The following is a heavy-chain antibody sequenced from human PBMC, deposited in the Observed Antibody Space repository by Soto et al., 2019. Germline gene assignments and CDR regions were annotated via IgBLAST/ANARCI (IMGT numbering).Heavy chain of an antibody. D-gene: IGHD2-8*01. V-gene: IGHV1-18*01. CDR2: ISAYNGNT. Sequence: ASVKVPCKASGYTFTSYGISWVRQAPGQGLEWMGWISAYNGNTYYAQNLQGRVTMATDTSTSTAYMELRSLRSDDTAVYYCARNGDCTRPGCIVGWFDPWGPGTLVTVPQ. CDR3: ARNGDCTRPGCIVGWFDP. CDR1: GYTFTSYG. J-gene: IGHJ5*02.